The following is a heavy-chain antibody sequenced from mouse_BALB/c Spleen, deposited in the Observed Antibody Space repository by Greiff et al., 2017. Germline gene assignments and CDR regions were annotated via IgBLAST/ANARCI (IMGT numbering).Heavy chain of an antibody. CDR2: IYPGSGST. CDR1: GYTFTSYW. J-gene: IGHJ3*01. CDR3: TRSGGLRQLAY. D-gene: IGHD2-4*01. Sequence: LQQPGSELVRPGASVKLSCKASGYTFTSYWMHWVKQRHGQGLEWIGNIYPGSGSTNYDEKFKSKGTLTVDTSSSTAYMHLSSLTSEDSAVYYCTRSGGLRQLAYWGQGTLVTVSA. V-gene: IGHV1S22*01.